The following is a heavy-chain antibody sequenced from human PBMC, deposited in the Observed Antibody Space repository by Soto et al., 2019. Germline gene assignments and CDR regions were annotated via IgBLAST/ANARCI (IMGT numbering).Heavy chain of an antibody. CDR2: IYYSGST. D-gene: IGHD3-22*01. Sequence: SETLSLTCTVSGGSVSSGSYYWSWIRQPPGKGLEWIGYIYYSGSTNYNPSLKSRVTISVDTSKNQFSLKLSSVTAADTAVYYCARVNYDSSGYYQYNSSDYWGQGTLVTVSS. J-gene: IGHJ4*02. CDR1: GGSVSSGSYY. CDR3: ARVNYDSSGYYQYNSSDY. V-gene: IGHV4-61*01.